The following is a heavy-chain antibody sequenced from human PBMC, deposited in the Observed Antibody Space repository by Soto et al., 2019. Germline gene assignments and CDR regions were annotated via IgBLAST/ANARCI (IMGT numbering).Heavy chain of an antibody. Sequence: QVQLVQSGAEVKKPGSSVKVSCKASGGTFSSYAISWVRQAPGQGLEWMGGIIPIFGTANYAQKLQGRVTITADESTSTAYMELSSLRSEDTAVYYCARDQGLTVTTYFNWFDPWGQGTLVTVSS. D-gene: IGHD4-17*01. V-gene: IGHV1-69*12. CDR1: GGTFSSYA. J-gene: IGHJ5*02. CDR2: IIPIFGTA. CDR3: ARDQGLTVTTYFNWFDP.